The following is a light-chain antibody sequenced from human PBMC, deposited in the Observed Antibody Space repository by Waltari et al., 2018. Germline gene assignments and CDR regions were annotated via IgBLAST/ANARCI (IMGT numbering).Light chain of an antibody. CDR1: SSDVGGYNY. J-gene: IGLJ1*01. Sequence: QSALTQPASVSGSPGQSITISCTGTSSDVGGYNYVSWYQTPPGKAPKLMIYAVSNRPSGGSNRFSGAKSGNTASLTISGLQAEDEADYYCSSYTSSSTYVFGTGTKVTVL. CDR2: AVS. V-gene: IGLV2-14*03. CDR3: SSYTSSSTYV.